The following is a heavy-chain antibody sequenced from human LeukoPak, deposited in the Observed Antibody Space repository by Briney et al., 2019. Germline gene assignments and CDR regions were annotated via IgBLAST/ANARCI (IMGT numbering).Heavy chain of an antibody. CDR2: IHHSGST. CDR3: ARSPLARDWFDP. CDR1: GGSFSGYY. V-gene: IGHV4-34*01. Sequence: SETLSLTCAVYGGSFSGYYWSWIRQPPGKGLEWIGEIHHSGSTNYNPSLKSRVTTSVDTSKNQFSLKLSSVTAADTAVYYCARSPLARDWFDPWGQGTLVTVSS. D-gene: IGHD3-10*01. J-gene: IGHJ5*02.